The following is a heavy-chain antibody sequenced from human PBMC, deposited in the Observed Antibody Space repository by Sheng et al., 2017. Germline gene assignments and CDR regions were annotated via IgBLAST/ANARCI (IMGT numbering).Heavy chain of an antibody. V-gene: IGHV4-59*01. CDR3: ARGVGWGNYFYYGLDV. J-gene: IGHJ6*02. CDR2: ICDTGST. D-gene: IGHD3-16*01. Sequence: EQPQESGPGLVKPSETLSLICTVSGGSISTYHWSWIRQSPGKGLEWIGYICDTGSTIYNPSLKSRVFISVDTSKKQISLNMNSVTAADTAVYYCARGVGWGNYFYYGLDVWGQGTTVTVSS. CDR1: GGSISTYH.